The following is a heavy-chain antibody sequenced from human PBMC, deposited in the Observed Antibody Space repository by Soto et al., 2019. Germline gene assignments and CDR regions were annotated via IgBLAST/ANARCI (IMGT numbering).Heavy chain of an antibody. J-gene: IGHJ6*02. CDR2: IYYSGST. CDR3: ARPLAAAGWGYYYYGMDV. V-gene: IGHV4-39*01. Sequence: PSETLSLTCTVSGGSISSSSYYWGWIRQPPGKGLEWIGSIYYSGSTYYNPSLKSRVTISVDTSKNQFSLKLSSVTAADTAVYYCARPLAAAGWGYYYYGMDVWGQGTTVTVSS. D-gene: IGHD6-13*01. CDR1: GGSISSSSYY.